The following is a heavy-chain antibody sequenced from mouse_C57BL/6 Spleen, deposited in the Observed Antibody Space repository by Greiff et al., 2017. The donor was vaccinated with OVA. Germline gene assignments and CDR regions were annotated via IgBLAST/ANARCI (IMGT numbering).Heavy chain of an antibody. V-gene: IGHV1-82*01. CDR3: ARSPLYDAMDY. CDR2: IYPGDGDT. CDR1: GYAFSSSW. Sequence: VQLQQSGPELVKPGASVKISCKASGYAFSSSWMNWVKQRPGKGLEWIGRIYPGDGDTNYNGKFKGKATLTADKSSSTAYMQRSSLTSEDSAVYFCARSPLYDAMDYWGQGTSVTVSS. J-gene: IGHJ4*01.